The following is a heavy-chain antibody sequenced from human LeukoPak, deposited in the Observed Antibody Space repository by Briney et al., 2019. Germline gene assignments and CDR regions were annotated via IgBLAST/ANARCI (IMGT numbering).Heavy chain of an antibody. J-gene: IGHJ5*02. Sequence: GESLKISCKGSGYSFTSYWIGWVRQMPGKGLEWMGNIYPGDSDTRYSPSFQGQVTISADKSIGTAYLQWSSLKASDTAMYYCARLKSIAARYNWFDPWGQGTLVTVSS. CDR1: GYSFTSYW. CDR2: IYPGDSDT. D-gene: IGHD6-6*01. CDR3: ARLKSIAARYNWFDP. V-gene: IGHV5-51*01.